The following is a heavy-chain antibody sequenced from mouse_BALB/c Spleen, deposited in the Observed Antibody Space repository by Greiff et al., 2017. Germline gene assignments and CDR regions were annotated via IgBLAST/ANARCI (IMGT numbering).Heavy chain of an antibody. Sequence: EVQVVESGGGLVQPGGSLRLSCATSGFTFTYYYMSWVRQPPGKALEWLGFIRNKANGYTTEYSASVKGRFTISRDNSQSILYLQMNTLRAEDSATYDCARSPYGNYVGYFDVWGAGTTVTVSA. J-gene: IGHJ1*01. CDR2: IRNKANGYTT. CDR3: ARSPYGNYVGYFDV. CDR1: GFTFTYYY. V-gene: IGHV7-3*02. D-gene: IGHD2-1*01.